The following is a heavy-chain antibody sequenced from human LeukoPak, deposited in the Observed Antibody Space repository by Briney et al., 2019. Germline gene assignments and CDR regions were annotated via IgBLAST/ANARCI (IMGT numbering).Heavy chain of an antibody. V-gene: IGHV3-21*01. CDR3: ARAVYGFDAFDI. D-gene: IGHD4-17*01. CDR1: GFTFSTYA. J-gene: IGHJ3*02. Sequence: GGSLRLSCAASGFTFSTYAMTWVRQAPGKGLEWVSSISSSSSYIYYADSVKGRFTISRDNAKNSLYLQMNSLRAEDTAAYYCARAVYGFDAFDIWGQGTMVTVSS. CDR2: ISSSSSYI.